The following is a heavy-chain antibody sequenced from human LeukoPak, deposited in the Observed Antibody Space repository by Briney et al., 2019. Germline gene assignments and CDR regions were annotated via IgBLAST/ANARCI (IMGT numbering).Heavy chain of an antibody. CDR3: ASSSGLNWFDP. CDR2: INHSGST. D-gene: IGHD6-6*01. Sequence: PSETLSLTCAVYGGSFSGYYWSWIRQPPGKGLEWIGEINHSGSTNYNPSLKSRVTISVDTSKNQFSLKLSSVTAADTAVYYCASSSGLNWFDPWGQGTLVTVSS. CDR1: GGSFSGYY. J-gene: IGHJ5*02. V-gene: IGHV4-34*01.